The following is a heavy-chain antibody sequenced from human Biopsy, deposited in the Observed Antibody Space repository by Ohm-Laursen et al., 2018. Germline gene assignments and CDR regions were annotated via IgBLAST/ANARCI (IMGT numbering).Heavy chain of an antibody. Sequence: RSLRLSCAASGFGVNTYGMHWVRQGPGKGLEWVSVISSDGTKELYADSVKGRFTISRDNSKNTLYLQMTSLRPEDTAVYFCTNHYCGGITCLMNFWGQGALVTVSS. CDR2: ISSDGTKE. CDR1: GFGVNTYG. V-gene: IGHV3-30*18. D-gene: IGHD2-21*01. CDR3: TNHYCGGITCLMNF. J-gene: IGHJ4*02.